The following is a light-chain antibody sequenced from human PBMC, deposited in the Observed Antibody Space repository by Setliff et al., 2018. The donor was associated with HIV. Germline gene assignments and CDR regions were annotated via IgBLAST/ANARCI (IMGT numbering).Light chain of an antibody. CDR2: DVN. V-gene: IGLV2-14*03. CDR1: ISDIGSYNF. J-gene: IGLJ1*01. CDR3: SSYTTSSTYV. Sequence: ALAQPASVSGSPGQSITISCSGTISDIGSYNFVSWYQQHPGKAPKLMMSDVNKRPSGVSDRFSGSKSGDTASLTISGLQAEDEANYYCSSYTTSSTYVFGPGTKVTVL.